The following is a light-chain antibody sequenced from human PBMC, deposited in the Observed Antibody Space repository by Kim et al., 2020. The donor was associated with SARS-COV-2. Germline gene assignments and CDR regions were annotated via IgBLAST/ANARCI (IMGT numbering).Light chain of an antibody. J-gene: IGKJ5*01. Sequence: DIQVTQSPSSLSASVGDTVTITCRASQGIGNSLAWIQQKPGEAPKSLIYTAFSLQSGVPSRFGGSGSGAEFTLTISSLQPEDFATYYCQQYYAYPVTFGQVTRLEIK. CDR3: QQYYAYPVT. V-gene: IGKV1-16*01. CDR1: QGIGNS. CDR2: TAF.